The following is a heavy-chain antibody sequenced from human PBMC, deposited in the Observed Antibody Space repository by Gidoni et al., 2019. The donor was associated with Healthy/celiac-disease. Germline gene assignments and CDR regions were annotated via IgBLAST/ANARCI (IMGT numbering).Heavy chain of an antibody. Sequence: GQLVESGGGLVKPGGSLRLSCAASGFTFGRHSMNWVRQAPGKGLEWVSSISSSSSYIYYADSVKGRFTISRDNAKNSLYLQMNSLRAEDTAVYYCARGEGAGARGLLYFDYWGQGTLVTVSS. V-gene: IGHV3-21*01. J-gene: IGHJ4*02. D-gene: IGHD1-26*01. CDR1: GFTFGRHS. CDR3: ARGEGAGARGLLYFDY. CDR2: ISSSSSYI.